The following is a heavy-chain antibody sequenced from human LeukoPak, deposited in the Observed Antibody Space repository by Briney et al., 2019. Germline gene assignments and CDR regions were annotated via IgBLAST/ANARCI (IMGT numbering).Heavy chain of an antibody. J-gene: IGHJ4*02. CDR3: AKDVGMTTVTTFDY. D-gene: IGHD4-17*01. V-gene: IGHV3-33*06. Sequence: GGSLRLSCAASGFTFSSYGMHWVRQAPGKGLEWVAVIWYDGSNKYYADSVKGRFTISRDNSKNTLYLQMNSLRSYDTAVYYCAKDVGMTTVTTFDYWGQGTLVTVSS. CDR2: IWYDGSNK. CDR1: GFTFSSYG.